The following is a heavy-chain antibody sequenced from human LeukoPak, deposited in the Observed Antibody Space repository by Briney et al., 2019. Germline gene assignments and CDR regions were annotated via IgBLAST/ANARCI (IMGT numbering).Heavy chain of an antibody. CDR1: GGSFSGYY. D-gene: IGHD6-19*01. J-gene: IGHJ4*02. Sequence: SETLSLTCAVYGGSFSGYYWSWIRQPPGKGLEWIGEINHSGSTNYNPSLKSRVTISVDTSKNQLSLKLSSVTAADTAVYYCARERYSSGPGSFDYWGQGTLVTVSS. CDR3: ARERYSSGPGSFDY. CDR2: INHSGST. V-gene: IGHV4-34*01.